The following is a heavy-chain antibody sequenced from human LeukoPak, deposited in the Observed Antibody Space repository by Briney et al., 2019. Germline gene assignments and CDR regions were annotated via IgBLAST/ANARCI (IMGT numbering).Heavy chain of an antibody. CDR3: AKVGYSYGYPPDY. D-gene: IGHD5-18*01. CDR1: GFTFSSYA. J-gene: IGHJ4*02. CDR2: ISYDGSNK. Sequence: PGGSLRLSWAASGFTFSSYAMHWVRQAPGKGLEWVAVISYDGSNKYYADSVKGRFTISRDNSKNTLYLQMNSLRAEDTAVYYCAKVGYSYGYPPDYWGQGTLVTVSS. V-gene: IGHV3-30-3*01.